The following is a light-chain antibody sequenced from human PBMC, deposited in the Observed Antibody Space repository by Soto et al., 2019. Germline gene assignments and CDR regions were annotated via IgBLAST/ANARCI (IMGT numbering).Light chain of an antibody. V-gene: IGKV3-20*01. Sequence: EIVLTQSPGTLSLSPGERATLSCRASQSVSSIYLAWYQQKPGQAPRLLIYGVSSRAPGIPERFSGSGSGTEFNLTISRLEPEDFAVYYCQHYGNSRWTFGQGAKVEIK. J-gene: IGKJ1*01. CDR2: GVS. CDR3: QHYGNSRWT. CDR1: QSVSSIY.